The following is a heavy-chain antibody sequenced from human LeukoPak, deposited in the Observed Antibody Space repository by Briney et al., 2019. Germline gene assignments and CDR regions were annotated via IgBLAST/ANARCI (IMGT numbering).Heavy chain of an antibody. CDR3: AKSESGYYYDSSGVLDY. J-gene: IGHJ4*02. V-gene: IGHV4-39*01. CDR1: GGSISSGDYY. CDR2: IYYSGST. D-gene: IGHD3-22*01. Sequence: SETLSLTCTVSGGSISSGDYYWSWIRQPPGKGLEWIGSIYYSGSTYYNPSLKSRVTISVDTSNNQFSLKLSSVTAADTAVYYCAKSESGYYYDSSGVLDYWGQGTLVTVSS.